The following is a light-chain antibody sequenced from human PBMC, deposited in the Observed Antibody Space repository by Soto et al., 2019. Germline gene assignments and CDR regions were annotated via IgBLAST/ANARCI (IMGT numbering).Light chain of an antibody. CDR3: QVWDSGSANVV. Sequence: SYELTQPPSVSVAPGKTASISCGGNNIGSKGVHWYQQKPGQAPVLVIYFDTDLPPVIPERFSCSNSANLATLTISRVEAGDEDDYYCQVWDSGSANVVFGGGTKLTVL. CDR2: FDT. V-gene: IGLV3-21*04. CDR1: NIGSKG. J-gene: IGLJ2*01.